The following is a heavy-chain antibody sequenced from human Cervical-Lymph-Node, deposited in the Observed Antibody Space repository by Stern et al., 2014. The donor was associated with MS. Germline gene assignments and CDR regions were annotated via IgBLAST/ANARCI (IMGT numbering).Heavy chain of an antibody. CDR3: AKEPYYDV. CDR1: GSPFSNYL. CDR2: ISASAGNT. Sequence: EVQLVESGGGLVQPGGPLEPPVAALGSPFSNYLCSWVPQAPGRGLQWVSGISASAGNTYYADSVKGRFTISRDNSKNTLDLQLNSLRADDTAVYFCAKEPYYDVWGQGTLVTVSS. D-gene: IGHD1-26*01. V-gene: IGHV3-23*04. J-gene: IGHJ4*02.